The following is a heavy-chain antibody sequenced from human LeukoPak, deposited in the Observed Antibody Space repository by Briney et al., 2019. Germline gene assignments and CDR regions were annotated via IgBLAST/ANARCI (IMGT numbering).Heavy chain of an antibody. CDR2: ISGSCDST. Sequence: PGGSLRLSCAASGFTFSNYVMSWVRQAPGKGGEWVSGISGSCDSTYYADSVKGRFTISRDNSKNTLYLQMNSLRVEDTAAYYCAKVRAPSGWFNSDYWGQGTLVTVCS. D-gene: IGHD6-19*01. CDR1: GFTFSNYV. V-gene: IGHV3-23*01. J-gene: IGHJ4*02. CDR3: AKVRAPSGWFNSDY.